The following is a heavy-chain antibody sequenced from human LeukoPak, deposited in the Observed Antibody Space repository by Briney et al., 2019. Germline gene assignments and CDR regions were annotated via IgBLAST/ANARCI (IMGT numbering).Heavy chain of an antibody. Sequence: GASVKVSCKASGYTFTGYYMHWVRQAPGQGLEWMGWINPNSGGTNYAQTFQGRVTMTRDTSISTAYMELSRLRSDDTAVYYCATTASYGDYAPIFDYWGQGTLVTVSS. V-gene: IGHV1-2*02. CDR2: INPNSGGT. CDR1: GYTFTGYY. CDR3: ATTASYGDYAPIFDY. D-gene: IGHD4-17*01. J-gene: IGHJ4*02.